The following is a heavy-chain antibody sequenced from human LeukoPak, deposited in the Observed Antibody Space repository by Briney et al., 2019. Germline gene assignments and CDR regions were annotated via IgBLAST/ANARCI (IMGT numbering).Heavy chain of an antibody. Sequence: PGGSLRLSCAASGFTFSSYAMSWVRQAPGKGLEWVSTVSGSGSSTYYADSVKGRFTISRDNSKNTLYLQMNSLRAEDTAVYYCAKSRSQPYYFDYWGQGTLVTVSS. CDR1: GFTFSSYA. CDR3: AKSRSQPYYFDY. J-gene: IGHJ4*02. CDR2: VSGSGSST. V-gene: IGHV3-23*01.